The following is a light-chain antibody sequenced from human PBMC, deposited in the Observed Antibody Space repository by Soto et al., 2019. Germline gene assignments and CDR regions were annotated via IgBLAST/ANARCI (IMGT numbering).Light chain of an antibody. Sequence: QSVLTQPPSASGTPGQRVTISCSGSSSNIGDNTVTWYQHLPGAAPKLLIYSSQKRPSGVPDRFSGSKSGTSASLAISGLQSEDEADYYCAAWDNSLNGHVFGTGTKVTVL. CDR2: SSQ. V-gene: IGLV1-44*01. J-gene: IGLJ1*01. CDR3: AAWDNSLNGHV. CDR1: SSNIGDNT.